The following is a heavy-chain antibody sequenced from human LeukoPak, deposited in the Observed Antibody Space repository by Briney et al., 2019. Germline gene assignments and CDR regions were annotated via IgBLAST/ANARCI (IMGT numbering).Heavy chain of an antibody. J-gene: IGHJ4*02. Sequence: GGSLRLSRAASEFIFSNYGMNWVRQAPGKGLEWVSTISGGGRSTDYADSVKGHFTISRDNSKNTLYLQMNSLRAEDTAVYYCARERYFDYWGQGTLVTVSS. CDR2: ISGGGRST. CDR1: EFIFSNYG. CDR3: ARERYFDY. V-gene: IGHV3-23*01.